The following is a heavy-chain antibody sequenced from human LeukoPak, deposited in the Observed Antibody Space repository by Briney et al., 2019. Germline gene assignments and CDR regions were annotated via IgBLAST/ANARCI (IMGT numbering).Heavy chain of an antibody. V-gene: IGHV3-66*01. Sequence: GGSLRLSCAASGFTVSSNYMSWVRRAPGKGLEWVSVIYSGGSTYYADSVKGRFTISRDNSKNTLYLQMNSLRAEDTAVYYCAREGYCSSTSRYLDAFDIWGQGTMVTVSS. J-gene: IGHJ3*02. CDR2: IYSGGST. CDR3: AREGYCSSTSRYLDAFDI. CDR1: GFTVSSNY. D-gene: IGHD2-2*01.